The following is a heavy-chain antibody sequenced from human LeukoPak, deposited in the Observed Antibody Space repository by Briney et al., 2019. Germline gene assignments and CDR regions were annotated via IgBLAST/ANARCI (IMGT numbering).Heavy chain of an antibody. Sequence: GASVKVSCKVSGYSITELSTHWVRQAPGKGLEWMGGFDTGSGEIIYEQKFQDRVTMTEDTSTDTAYMELSSLRSEDTALYYCATGTHYDLLPFWGQGTLVTVSS. CDR1: GYSITELS. V-gene: IGHV1-24*01. CDR2: FDTGSGEI. J-gene: IGHJ4*02. CDR3: ATGTHYDLLPF. D-gene: IGHD3-9*01.